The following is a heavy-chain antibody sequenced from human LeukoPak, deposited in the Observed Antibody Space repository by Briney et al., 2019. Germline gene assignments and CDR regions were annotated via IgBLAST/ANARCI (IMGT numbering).Heavy chain of an antibody. J-gene: IGHJ3*02. CDR2: MNPNSGNT. CDR1: GYTFTSYD. Sequence: ASVKVSCKASGYTFTSYDINWVRQATGQGLEWMGWMNPNSGNTGYAQKFQGRVTITGNTSISTAYMELSSLRSEDTAVYYCARATYYYDSSGYPHDAFDIWGQGTMVTVSS. D-gene: IGHD3-22*01. CDR3: ARATYYYDSSGYPHDAFDI. V-gene: IGHV1-8*03.